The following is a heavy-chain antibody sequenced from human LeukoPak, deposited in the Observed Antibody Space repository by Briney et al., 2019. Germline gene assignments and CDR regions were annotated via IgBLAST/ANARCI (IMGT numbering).Heavy chain of an antibody. D-gene: IGHD5-24*01. J-gene: IGHJ4*02. CDR1: GGSISSGSYY. Sequence: SETLSLTCTVSGGSISSGSYYWSWIRQPAGKGLEWIGRIYTSGSTNYNPSLKGRVTISVDTSKNQFSLKLSSVTAADTAVYYCARGDGYNFDYWGQGTLVTVSS. CDR3: ARGDGYNFDY. CDR2: IYTSGST. V-gene: IGHV4-61*02.